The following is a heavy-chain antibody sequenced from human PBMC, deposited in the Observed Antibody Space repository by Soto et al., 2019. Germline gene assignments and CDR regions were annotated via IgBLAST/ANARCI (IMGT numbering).Heavy chain of an antibody. Sequence: GASVKVSCKASGYTFTGYYMHWVRQAPGQGLEWMGWINPNSGGTNYAQKFQGWVTMTRDTSISTAYMGLSRLRSDDTAVYYCARNYDSSGYYLNYFDYWGQGTLVTVSS. D-gene: IGHD3-22*01. CDR1: GYTFTGYY. V-gene: IGHV1-2*04. CDR3: ARNYDSSGYYLNYFDY. CDR2: INPNSGGT. J-gene: IGHJ4*02.